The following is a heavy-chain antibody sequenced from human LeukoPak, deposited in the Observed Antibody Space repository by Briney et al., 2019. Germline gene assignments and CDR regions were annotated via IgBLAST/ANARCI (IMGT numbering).Heavy chain of an antibody. J-gene: IGHJ4*02. D-gene: IGHD2-15*01. CDR1: GGSIDRGSYY. CDR3: ARQVVAAATTFDY. V-gene: IGHV4-61*02. Sequence: SQTLSLTCTVSGGSIDRGSYYWSWIRQPAGKGLEWIGRIYNSGSTNYNPSLKSRVTISVDTSKNQFSLNLSSVTAADTAVYYCARQVVAAATTFDYWGQGTLVTVSS. CDR2: IYNSGST.